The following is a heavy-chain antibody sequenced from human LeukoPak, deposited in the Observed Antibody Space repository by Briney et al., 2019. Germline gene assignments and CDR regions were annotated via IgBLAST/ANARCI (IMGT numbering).Heavy chain of an antibody. Sequence: GGSLRLSCAASGFTVSSNYMSWVRQAPGKGLEWVSVIYSGGSTYYADSVKGRFTISRDNAKNSLYLQMNSLRAEDTAVYYCARATSTSSGAFDIWGQGTMVTVSS. D-gene: IGHD6-6*01. CDR3: ARATSTSSGAFDI. CDR1: GFTVSSNY. V-gene: IGHV3-66*01. J-gene: IGHJ3*02. CDR2: IYSGGST.